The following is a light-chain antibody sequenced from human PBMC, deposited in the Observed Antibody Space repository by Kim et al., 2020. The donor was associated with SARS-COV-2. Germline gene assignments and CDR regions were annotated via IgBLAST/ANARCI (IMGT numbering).Light chain of an antibody. V-gene: IGLV3-21*04. Sequence: SYELTQPPSVSVAPGKTARITCGGNNIGSQSVHWYQQKSGQAPVLVIHNDSDRPSGIPERFSGSNSGNTATLTISRVEAGDEADYYCQVWDIGNDHVFGTGTKVTVL. CDR1: NIGSQS. CDR3: QVWDIGNDHV. J-gene: IGLJ1*01. CDR2: NDS.